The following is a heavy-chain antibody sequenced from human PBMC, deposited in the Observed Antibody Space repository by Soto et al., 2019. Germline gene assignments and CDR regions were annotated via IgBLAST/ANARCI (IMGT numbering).Heavy chain of an antibody. CDR1: GGSISSYY. Sequence: SETLSLTCTVSGGSISSYYWSWIRQPPGKGLEWIGYIYYSGSTNYNPSLKSRVTISVDTSKNQFSLKLSSVAAADTAVYYCARDKRIAAAGWWFDPWGQGTLVTVSS. D-gene: IGHD6-13*01. J-gene: IGHJ5*02. CDR3: ARDKRIAAAGWWFDP. V-gene: IGHV4-59*01. CDR2: IYYSGST.